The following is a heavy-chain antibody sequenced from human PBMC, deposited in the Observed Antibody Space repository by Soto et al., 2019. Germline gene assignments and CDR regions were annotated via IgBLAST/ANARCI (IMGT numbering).Heavy chain of an antibody. CDR1: GGSFSAYY. Sequence: SETLSLTCGVYGGSFSAYYWNWIRQPPGKGLEWIGEITQSGSTNYNPSLKSRLTLSLDTSKNHFSLKLTSVTAADTAVYYCAVTGFSSSWSPIPLDWGQGTLVTVSS. J-gene: IGHJ4*02. V-gene: IGHV4-34*01. CDR2: ITQSGST. CDR3: AVTGFSSSWSPIPLD. D-gene: IGHD6-13*01.